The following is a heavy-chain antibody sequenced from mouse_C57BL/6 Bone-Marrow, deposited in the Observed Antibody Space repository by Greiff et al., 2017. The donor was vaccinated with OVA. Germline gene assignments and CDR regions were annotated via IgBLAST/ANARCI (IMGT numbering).Heavy chain of an antibody. V-gene: IGHV5-12*01. Sequence: EVQVVESGGGLVQPGGSLKLSCAASGFTFSDYYMYWVRQTPEKRLEWVAYISNGGGSTYYPDTVKGRFTISRDNAKNTLYLQMSRLKSEDTAMYYCARHYYGSWFAYWGQGTLVTVSA. J-gene: IGHJ3*01. D-gene: IGHD1-1*01. CDR3: ARHYYGSWFAY. CDR1: GFTFSDYY. CDR2: ISNGGGST.